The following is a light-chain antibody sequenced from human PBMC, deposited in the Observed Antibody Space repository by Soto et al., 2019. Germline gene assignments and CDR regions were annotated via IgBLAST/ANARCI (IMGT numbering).Light chain of an antibody. Sequence: ERVMTQSPASLSVSPGERATLSCRASQSVSSNLAWYQQKPGQAPSLLIYGASTRATGTPARFSGSGSGTDFTLTISSLEPEDFAVYYCHQRTNWPPETFGQGTRLEIK. V-gene: IGKV3-15*01. CDR3: HQRTNWPPET. CDR2: GAS. J-gene: IGKJ5*01. CDR1: QSVSSN.